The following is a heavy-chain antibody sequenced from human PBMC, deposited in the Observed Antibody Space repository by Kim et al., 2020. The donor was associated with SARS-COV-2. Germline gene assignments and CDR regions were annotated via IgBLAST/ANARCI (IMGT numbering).Heavy chain of an antibody. J-gene: IGHJ1*01. CDR2: VDYSGST. CDR1: GGSVSSGSYF. D-gene: IGHD6-19*01. V-gene: IGHV4-61*01. Sequence: SETLSLTCTVSGGSVSSGSYFWGWVRQPPGKGLEWIGYVDYSGSTNYNPSLKSRVTLSVDTSKNQFSLRLTSGTAADTAVYFCARLGSVWLYLGHWGQG. CDR3: ARLGSVWLYLGH.